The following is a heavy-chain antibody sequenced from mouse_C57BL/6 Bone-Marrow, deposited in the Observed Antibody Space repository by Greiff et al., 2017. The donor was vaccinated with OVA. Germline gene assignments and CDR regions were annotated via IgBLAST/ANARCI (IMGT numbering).Heavy chain of an antibody. Sequence: DVMLVESGGGLVQPGGSLKLSCAASGFTFSDYYMYWVRQTPEKRLEWVAYISNGCGSTYYPDTVKGRFTISRDNAKNTLYLQMSRLKSEDTAMYYCARQSSLTGYAMDYWGQGTSVTVSS. CDR1: GFTFSDYY. V-gene: IGHV5-12*01. D-gene: IGHD4-1*01. J-gene: IGHJ4*01. CDR2: ISNGCGST. CDR3: ARQSSLTGYAMDY.